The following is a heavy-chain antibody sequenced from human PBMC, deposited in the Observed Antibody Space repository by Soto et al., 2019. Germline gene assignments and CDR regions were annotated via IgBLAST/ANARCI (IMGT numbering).Heavy chain of an antibody. CDR1: GFTFSSYG. CDR2: IWYDGSNK. Sequence: GGSLRLSCAASGFTFSSYGMHWVRQAPGKGLEWVAVIWYDGSNKYYADSVKGRFTISRDNSKNTLYLQMNSLRAEDTAVYYCARDGPEDSSGYYEFDYWGQGTLVTVSS. CDR3: ARDGPEDSSGYYEFDY. D-gene: IGHD3-22*01. J-gene: IGHJ4*02. V-gene: IGHV3-33*01.